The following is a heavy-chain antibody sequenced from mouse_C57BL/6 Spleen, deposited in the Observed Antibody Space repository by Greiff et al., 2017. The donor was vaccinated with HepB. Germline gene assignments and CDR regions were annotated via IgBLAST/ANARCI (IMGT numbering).Heavy chain of an antibody. Sequence: VQLQQSGPELVKPGASVKISCKASGYTFTDYYMNWVKQSHGKSLEWIGDINPNNGGTSYNQKFKGKATLTVDKSSSTAYMELRSLTSEDSAVYYCAAYGSSSPRYFDVWGTGTTVTVSS. V-gene: IGHV1-26*01. CDR3: AAYGSSSPRYFDV. J-gene: IGHJ1*03. CDR1: GYTFTDYY. CDR2: INPNNGGT. D-gene: IGHD1-1*01.